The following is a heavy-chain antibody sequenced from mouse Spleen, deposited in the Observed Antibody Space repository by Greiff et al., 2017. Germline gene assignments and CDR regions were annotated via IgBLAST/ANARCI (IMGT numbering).Heavy chain of an antibody. CDR2: ISNGGGST. CDR1: GFTFSSYT. D-gene: IGHD4-1*01. J-gene: IGHJ4*01. V-gene: IGHV5-12-2*01. Sequence: EVQVVESGGGLVQPGGSLKLSCAASGFTFSSYTMSWVRQTPEKRLEWVAYISNGGGSTYYPDTVKGRFTISRDNAKNTLYLQMSSLKSEDTAMYYYARQGSGTLYYAMDYWGQGTSVTVSS. CDR3: ARQGSGTLYYAMDY.